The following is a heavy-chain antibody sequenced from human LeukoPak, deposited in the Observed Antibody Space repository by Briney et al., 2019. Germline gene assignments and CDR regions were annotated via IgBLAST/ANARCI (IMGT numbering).Heavy chain of an antibody. CDR2: ISWNSGSI. D-gene: IGHD3-10*01. V-gene: IGHV3-9*01. J-gene: IGHJ4*02. CDR1: GFTFDDYA. Sequence: GGSLRLSCAASGFTFDDYAMHWVRQAPGKGLEWVSGISWNSGSIGYADSVKGRFTISRDNAKNSLYLQMNSLRAEDTALYYCARGPPYGSGKFGPFDYWGQGTLVTVSS. CDR3: ARGPPYGSGKFGPFDY.